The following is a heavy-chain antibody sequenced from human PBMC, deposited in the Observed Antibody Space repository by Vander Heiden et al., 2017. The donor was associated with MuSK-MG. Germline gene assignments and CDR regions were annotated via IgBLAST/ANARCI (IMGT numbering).Heavy chain of an antibody. CDR2: IKEDGSEK. J-gene: IGHJ4*02. CDR3: ARAHGAVEN. Sequence: EVQLVESGGGLVQPGGSLSLSCAASGFIFSGDWMSWVRQAPGKGLEWVANIKEDGSEKYYVDSVKGRFTISRDNAKYSLYLQMNSLRVEDTAVYYCARAHGAVENWGQGILVTVSS. D-gene: IGHD4-17*01. V-gene: IGHV3-7*01. CDR1: GFIFSGDW.